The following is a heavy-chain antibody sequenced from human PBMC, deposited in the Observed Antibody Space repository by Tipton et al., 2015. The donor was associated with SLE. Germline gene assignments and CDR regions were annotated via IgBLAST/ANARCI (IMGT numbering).Heavy chain of an antibody. Sequence: TLSLTCTVSGDSISTSSYYWAWIRQPPGKGLEWIGSVFYRGSTYYNPSLQSRVTISVDTSKNQFSLKLSSVTAADTAVYYCARVDTAMVAYDYWGQGTLVTVSS. J-gene: IGHJ4*02. CDR2: VFYRGST. V-gene: IGHV4-39*07. CDR1: GDSISTSSYY. D-gene: IGHD5-18*01. CDR3: ARVDTAMVAYDY.